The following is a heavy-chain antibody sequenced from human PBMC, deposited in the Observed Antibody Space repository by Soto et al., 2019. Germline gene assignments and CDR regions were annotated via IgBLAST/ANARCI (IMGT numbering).Heavy chain of an antibody. J-gene: IGHJ5*02. CDR1: GGTFSSYA. D-gene: IGHD3-3*01. Sequence: QVQLVQSGAEVKKPGSSVKVSCKASGGTFSSYAISWVRQAPGQGLEWMGGIIPIFGTANYAQKFQGRVTITADKSTSTAYMELSSLRSEDTAVYYCAREDYDFCSGYSHNWFDPWGQGTLVTVSS. V-gene: IGHV1-69*06. CDR3: AREDYDFCSGYSHNWFDP. CDR2: IIPIFGTA.